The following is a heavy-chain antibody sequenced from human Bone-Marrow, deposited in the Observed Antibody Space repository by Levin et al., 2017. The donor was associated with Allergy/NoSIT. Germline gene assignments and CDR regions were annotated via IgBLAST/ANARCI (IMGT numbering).Heavy chain of an antibody. CDR3: ARKMRGSGTGDYDY. CDR2: ILASGGST. J-gene: IGHJ4*02. D-gene: IGHD3-10*01. V-gene: IGHV3-23*01. Sequence: GGSLRLSCAVSGFTFNTYGMVWVRQAPGKGLEWVSGILASGGSTFYADSVRGRFTISRDNPKNTLYLQMNSLGAEDTAVYYCARKMRGSGTGDYDYWGQGTLVTVSS. CDR1: GFTFNTYG.